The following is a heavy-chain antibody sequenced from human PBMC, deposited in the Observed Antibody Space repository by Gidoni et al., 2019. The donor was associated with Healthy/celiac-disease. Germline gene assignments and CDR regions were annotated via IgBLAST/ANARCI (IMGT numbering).Heavy chain of an antibody. D-gene: IGHD6-13*01. CDR2: ISGSGGST. Sequence: EVQLLESGGGLVQPARSLRLSCAASGFSFSSYAMSWVRQAPGKGLEWVSAISGSGGSTYYADSVKGRFTISRDNSKNTLYLQMNSLRAEDTAVYYCAINIAAAGSGLDYWGQGTLVTVSS. CDR3: AINIAAAGSGLDY. CDR1: GFSFSSYA. J-gene: IGHJ4*02. V-gene: IGHV3-23*01.